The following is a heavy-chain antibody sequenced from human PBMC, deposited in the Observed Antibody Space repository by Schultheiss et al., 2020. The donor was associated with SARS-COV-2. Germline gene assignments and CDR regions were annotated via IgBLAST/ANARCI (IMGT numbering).Heavy chain of an antibody. CDR3: AKTLYSGPREFYYYALDV. D-gene: IGHD5-12*01. Sequence: GESLKISCAASGFTFSNYAMHWVRQAPGKGLEWVAVIWYDGSNKYYADSVKGRFTISRDNSKSTVHLQMNSLKAEDTAVYYCAKTLYSGPREFYYYALDVWGQGTTVTVSS. J-gene: IGHJ6*02. CDR1: GFTFSNYA. CDR2: IWYDGSNK. V-gene: IGHV3-33*06.